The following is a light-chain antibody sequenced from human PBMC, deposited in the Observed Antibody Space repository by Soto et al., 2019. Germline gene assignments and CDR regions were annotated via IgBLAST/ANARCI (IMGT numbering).Light chain of an antibody. CDR3: SSYTSSSTLVI. V-gene: IGLV2-14*01. J-gene: IGLJ2*01. Sequence: QSVLTQPASVSGSPGQSITISCTGTSSDVGGYNYVSWYQQHPGKAPKLMIFDVSNRPSGVSNRFSASKSGNTASLTISGHQAEDEADYYCSSYTSSSTLVIFGGGTKLTVL. CDR2: DVS. CDR1: SSDVGGYNY.